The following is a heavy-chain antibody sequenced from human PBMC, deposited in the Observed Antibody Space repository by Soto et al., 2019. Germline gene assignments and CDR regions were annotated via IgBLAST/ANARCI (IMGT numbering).Heavy chain of an antibody. CDR1: GYTFTSYD. Sequence: ASVKVSCKASGYTFTSYDINWLRQATGQGLEWMEWMNPNSGNTGYAQKFQGRVTMTRNTSISTAYMEMSRLRSEETAVYYCARGRCVVIPAGTPDAFDVWGQGTMVTVSS. V-gene: IGHV1-8*01. CDR3: ARGRCVVIPAGTPDAFDV. D-gene: IGHD2-21*01. CDR2: MNPNSGNT. J-gene: IGHJ3*01.